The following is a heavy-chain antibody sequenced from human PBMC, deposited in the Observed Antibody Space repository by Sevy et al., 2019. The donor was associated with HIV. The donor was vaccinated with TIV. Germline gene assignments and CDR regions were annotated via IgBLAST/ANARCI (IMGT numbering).Heavy chain of an antibody. J-gene: IGHJ4*02. Sequence: SETLSLTCAVSGDSISNNNWWSWVRQPPGKGLEWIGEVYHTGNTNYNPPLKSRVTISLDKSRNQFSLNLSSVTAADTAVYYCARDPGSCSGGVCSYYFDFWGQGTLVTVSS. V-gene: IGHV4-4*02. CDR3: ARDPGSCSGGVCSYYFDF. CDR1: GDSISNNNW. D-gene: IGHD2-8*02. CDR2: VYHTGNT.